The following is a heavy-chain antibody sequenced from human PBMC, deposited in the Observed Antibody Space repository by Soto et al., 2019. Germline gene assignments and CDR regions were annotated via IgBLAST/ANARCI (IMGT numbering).Heavy chain of an antibody. CDR1: GGSISSGGYS. V-gene: IGHV4-30-2*01. J-gene: IGHJ4*02. D-gene: IGHD7-27*01. CDR2: IYHSGST. Sequence: SETLSLTCAVSGGSISSGGYSWSWIRQPPGKGLEWIGYIYHSGSTYYNPSLKSRVTISVDRSKNQFSLKLSSVTVADTAVYYCARGHNWGAFDYWGQGTLVTVSS. CDR3: ARGHNWGAFDY.